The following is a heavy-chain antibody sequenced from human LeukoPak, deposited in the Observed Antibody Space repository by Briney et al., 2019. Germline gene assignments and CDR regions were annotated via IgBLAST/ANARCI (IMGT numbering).Heavy chain of an antibody. J-gene: IGHJ4*02. CDR2: ISSSSSYI. Sequence: GGSLRLSCAASGCTFSSFNMNWVRQAPGKGLEWVSSISSSSSYIYYTDSVKGRFTISRDNAKNSLYLQMNSLRAEDTAVYYCATTVAGTADYWGQGSLVAVSA. D-gene: IGHD6-19*01. V-gene: IGHV3-21*01. CDR1: GCTFSSFN. CDR3: ATTVAGTADY.